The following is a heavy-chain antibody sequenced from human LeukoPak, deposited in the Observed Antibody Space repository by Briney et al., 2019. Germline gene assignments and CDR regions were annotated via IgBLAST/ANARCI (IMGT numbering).Heavy chain of an antibody. J-gene: IGHJ4*02. CDR3: ARDSCSGGSCLGY. CDR1: GGTFSSYA. Sequence: ASVKVSCKASGGTFSSYAISWVRQAPGQGLEWMGIINPSGGSTSYAQKFQGRVTKTRDTSTSTVYMELSSLRSEDTAVYYCARDSCSGGSCLGYWGQGTLVTVSS. V-gene: IGHV1-46*01. CDR2: INPSGGST. D-gene: IGHD2-15*01.